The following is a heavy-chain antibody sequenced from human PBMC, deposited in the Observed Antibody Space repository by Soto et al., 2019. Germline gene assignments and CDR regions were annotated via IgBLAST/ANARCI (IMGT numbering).Heavy chain of an antibody. CDR2: ISGSGGST. V-gene: IGHV3-23*01. CDR1: GFTFSSYA. D-gene: IGHD3-9*01. J-gene: IGHJ4*02. CDR3: ANPTGYYFENLDY. Sequence: EVQLLESGGGLVQPGGSLRLSCAASGFTFSSYAMSWVRQAPGKGLEWVSAISGSGGSTYYADSVKGRFTISRDNSQNTLYLQMNSLRAEDTAVYYCANPTGYYFENLDYWGQGTLVTVSS.